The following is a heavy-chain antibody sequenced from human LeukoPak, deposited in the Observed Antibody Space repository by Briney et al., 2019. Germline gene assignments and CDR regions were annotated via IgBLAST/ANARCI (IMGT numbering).Heavy chain of an antibody. CDR2: IYYSGST. CDR3: ARRPYDFWSGYFDY. J-gene: IGHJ4*02. CDR1: GGSISSSSYY. V-gene: IGHV4-39*01. D-gene: IGHD3-3*01. Sequence: SETLSLTCTVSGGSISSSSYYWGWIRQPPGKGLEWIGSIYYSGSTYYNPSLKSRVTISVDTSKNQFSLKLSSVTAADTAVYYCARRPYDFWSGYFDYWGQGTLVTVSS.